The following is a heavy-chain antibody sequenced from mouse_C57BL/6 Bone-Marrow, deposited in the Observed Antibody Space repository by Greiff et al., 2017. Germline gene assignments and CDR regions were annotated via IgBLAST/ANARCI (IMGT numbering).Heavy chain of an antibody. CDR3: ARGGDWEKY. CDR1: GYTFTDYY. J-gene: IGHJ2*01. Sequence: EVQLQQSGPVLVKPGASVKMSCKASGYTFTDYYMNWVKQSHGKSLEWIGVINPYNGGTSYNQKFKGKATLTVDKSSSTSYMELNSLTSEDSAVYYCARGGDWEKYWGQGATLTVSS. V-gene: IGHV1-19*01. CDR2: INPYNGGT. D-gene: IGHD4-1*01.